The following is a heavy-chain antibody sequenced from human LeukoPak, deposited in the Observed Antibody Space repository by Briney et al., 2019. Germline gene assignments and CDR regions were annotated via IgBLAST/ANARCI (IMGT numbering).Heavy chain of an antibody. CDR1: GFTVSDNH. CDR3: ARDRGEGFDP. D-gene: IGHD3-10*01. V-gene: IGHV3-53*01. CDR2: IYSAGRT. Sequence: GGSLRLSCAASGFTVSDNHVSWVRQAPGKGLEWVSIIYSAGRTYYTDSVKGRFTISRDNSKNTLYLQMNSLTAEDTAVYYCARDRGEGFDPWGQGTLVTVSS. J-gene: IGHJ5*02.